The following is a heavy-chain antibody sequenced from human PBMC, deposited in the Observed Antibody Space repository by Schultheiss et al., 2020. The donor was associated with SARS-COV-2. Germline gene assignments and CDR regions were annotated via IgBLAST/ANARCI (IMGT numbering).Heavy chain of an antibody. CDR2: IYYSGST. J-gene: IGHJ4*02. CDR3: ARVSDTAEYYFDY. CDR1: GGFISSYY. Sequence: SETLSLTCTVSGGFISSYYWSWIRQPPGKGLEWIGYIYYSGSTNYNPSLKSRVTISVDTSKNQFSLKLSSVTAADTAVYYCARVSDTAEYYFDYWGQGTLVTVSS. V-gene: IGHV4-59*01. D-gene: IGHD5-18*01.